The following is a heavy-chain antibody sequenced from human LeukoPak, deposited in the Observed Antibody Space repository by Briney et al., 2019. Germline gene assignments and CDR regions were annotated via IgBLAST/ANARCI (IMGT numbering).Heavy chain of an antibody. CDR3: ARDRSRDGYNLAY. V-gene: IGHV4-59*01. Sequence: SGTLSLTCTVSGGSISSYYWSWIRQPPGKGLEWIGYIYYSGSTNYNPSLKSRVTISLDTSKNQFSLKLSSVTAADTAVYYCARDRSRDGYNLAYWGQGTLVTVSS. D-gene: IGHD5-24*01. J-gene: IGHJ4*02. CDR2: IYYSGST. CDR1: GGSISSYY.